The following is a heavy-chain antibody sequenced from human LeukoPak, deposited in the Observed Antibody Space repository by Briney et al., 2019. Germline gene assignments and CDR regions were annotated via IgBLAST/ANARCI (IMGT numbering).Heavy chain of an antibody. CDR2: INAGNGNT. J-gene: IGHJ5*02. CDR1: GYTFTSYA. CDR3: AGDFRDYGGNFNWFDP. D-gene: IGHD4-23*01. V-gene: IGHV1-3*01. Sequence: ASVKVSCKASGYTFTSYAMHWVRQAPGQRLEWMGWINAGNGNTKYSQKFQGRVTITRDTSASTAYMELSSLRSEDTAVYYCAGDFRDYGGNFNWFDPWGQGTLVTVSS.